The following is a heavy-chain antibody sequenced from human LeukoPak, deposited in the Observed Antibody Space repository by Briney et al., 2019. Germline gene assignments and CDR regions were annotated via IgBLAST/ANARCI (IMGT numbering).Heavy chain of an antibody. Sequence: GGSLRLSCAASGFTFSSSSMNWVRQAPGKGLEWLSYISGSSSTIYYADSVKGRFTISRDNAKNSLYLQMNSLRDEDTAVYYCARDQRAYCSTTSCKYNWFDPWGQGTLVTVSS. D-gene: IGHD2-2*01. V-gene: IGHV3-48*02. CDR2: ISGSSSTI. CDR1: GFTFSSSS. J-gene: IGHJ5*02. CDR3: ARDQRAYCSTTSCKYNWFDP.